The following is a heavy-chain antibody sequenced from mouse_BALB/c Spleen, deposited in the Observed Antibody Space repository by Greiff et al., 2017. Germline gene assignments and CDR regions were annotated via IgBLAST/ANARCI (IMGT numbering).Heavy chain of an antibody. D-gene: IGHD3-2*02. CDR2: ISYDGSN. CDR3: ARDYQGYFDV. V-gene: IGHV3-6*02. CDR1: GYSITSGYY. Sequence: ESGPGLVKPSQSLSLTCSVTGYSITSGYYWNWIRQFPGNKLEWMGYISYDGSNNYNPSLKNRISITRDTSKNQFFLKLNSVTTEDTATYYCARDYQGYFDVWGAGTTVTVSS. J-gene: IGHJ1*01.